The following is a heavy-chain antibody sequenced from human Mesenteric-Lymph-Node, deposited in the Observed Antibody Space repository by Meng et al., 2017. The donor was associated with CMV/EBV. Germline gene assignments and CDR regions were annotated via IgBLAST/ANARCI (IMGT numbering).Heavy chain of an antibody. V-gene: IGHV1-2*06. CDR2: INPRTGGR. CDR1: GYTFIDYY. CDR3: ARDRDTDWYSPFDY. J-gene: IGHJ4*02. Sequence: QVQLVQSGAEVKKPGASLRVASRASGYTFIDYYINWVRQAPGQGLEWMGRINPRTGGRSYAQNFQGRVTMTRDTSINTAYMEVNRLNSDDTAMYYCARDRDTDWYSPFDYWGPGTLVTVSS. D-gene: IGHD3-9*01.